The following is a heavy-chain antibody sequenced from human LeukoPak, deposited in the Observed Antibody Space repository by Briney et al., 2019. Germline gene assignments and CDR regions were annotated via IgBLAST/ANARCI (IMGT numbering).Heavy chain of an antibody. CDR1: GFTSSWYW. Sequence: PGGSLRLSCAASGFTSSWYWMSWVRQAPGKGLEWVANIKPDGSEKHYVDSVKGRFTISRDNAKNSLYLQMNSLRAEDTSVYYCARDTNGDGWFDPWGQGTLVTVSS. J-gene: IGHJ5*02. D-gene: IGHD4-17*01. CDR3: ARDTNGDGWFDP. CDR2: IKPDGSEK. V-gene: IGHV3-7*01.